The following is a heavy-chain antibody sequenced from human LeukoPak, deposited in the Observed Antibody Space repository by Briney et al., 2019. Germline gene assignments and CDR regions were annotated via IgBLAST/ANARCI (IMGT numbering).Heavy chain of an antibody. V-gene: IGHV1-2*06. J-gene: IGHJ4*02. CDR2: INPNSGGT. CDR3: ASTYYDFWSGYYTARED. Sequence: GASVKVSCKASGYTFTGYYMHWVRQAPGQGLEWMGRINPNSGGTNYAQKFQGRVTMTRDTSISTAYMELSRLRSDDTAVYYCASTYYDFWSGYYTAREDWGQGTLVTVSS. CDR1: GYTFTGYY. D-gene: IGHD3-3*01.